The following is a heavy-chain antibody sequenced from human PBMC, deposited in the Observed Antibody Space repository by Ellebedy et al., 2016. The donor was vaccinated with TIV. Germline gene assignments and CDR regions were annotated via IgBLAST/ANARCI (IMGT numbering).Heavy chain of an antibody. CDR1: GSSISSYY. V-gene: IGHV4-34*01. J-gene: IGHJ6*02. D-gene: IGHD5-18*01. CDR2: IYHSGST. Sequence: SETLSLTXTVSGSSISSYYWSWIRQPPGKGLEWIGEIYHSGSTNYNPSLKSRVTISVDTSKNQFSLKLSSVTAADTAVYYCASKQLWYRYYYYYGIDVWGQGTTVTVSS. CDR3: ASKQLWYRYYYYYGIDV.